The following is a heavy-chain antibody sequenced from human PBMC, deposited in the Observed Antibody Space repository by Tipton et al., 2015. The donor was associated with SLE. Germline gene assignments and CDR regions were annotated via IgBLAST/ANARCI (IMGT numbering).Heavy chain of an antibody. Sequence: TLSLTCAVYGGSFSGYCWTWIRQPPGKGLEWIGEINHSGSTNYNPSLKSRVTISVDTSRNQFSLKLSSVTAADTAVYYCASGGILWYFDLWGRGTLVTASS. V-gene: IGHV4-34*01. J-gene: IGHJ2*01. CDR2: INHSGST. D-gene: IGHD3-10*01. CDR1: GGSFSGYC. CDR3: ASGGILWYFDL.